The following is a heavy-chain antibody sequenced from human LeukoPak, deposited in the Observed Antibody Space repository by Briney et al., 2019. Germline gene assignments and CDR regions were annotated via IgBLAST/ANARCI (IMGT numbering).Heavy chain of an antibody. D-gene: IGHD6-13*01. Sequence: GGSLRLSCAASGFTFSSYAMSWVRQAPGKGLEWVSSISSSSSYIYYADSVKGRFTISRDNAKNSLYLQMNSLRAEDTAVYYCARDAGNDAFDIWGQGTMVTVSS. V-gene: IGHV3-21*01. CDR3: ARDAGNDAFDI. CDR2: ISSSSSYI. CDR1: GFTFSSYA. J-gene: IGHJ3*02.